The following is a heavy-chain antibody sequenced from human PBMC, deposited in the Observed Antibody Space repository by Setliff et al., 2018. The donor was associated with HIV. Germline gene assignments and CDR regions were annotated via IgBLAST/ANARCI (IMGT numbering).Heavy chain of an antibody. V-gene: IGHV1-24*01. CDR1: GYTLSELS. D-gene: IGHD3-22*01. CDR2: FDPEDGER. CDR3: STGWGLYDNRHTAAGYLQH. J-gene: IGHJ1*01. Sequence: GASVKVSCKVSGYTLSELSVHWVRQAPGKGLEWMGGFDPEDGERIYAQKFQGRVTMTEDTSSDTAYMEMSGLTSEDTAVYFCSTGWGLYDNRHTAAGYLQHWGQGTLVTVSS.